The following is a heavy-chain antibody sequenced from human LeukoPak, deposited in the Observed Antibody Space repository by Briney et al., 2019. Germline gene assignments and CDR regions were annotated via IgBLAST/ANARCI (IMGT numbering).Heavy chain of an antibody. D-gene: IGHD3-22*01. CDR3: ARPGGVYDSAYDY. Sequence: ASVKVSCKASGYTFTGYYMHWVRQAPGQGLEWMGWINPNSGGRNYAQKFQGRVTMTRDTSISTAYMELSRLRSDDTAAYYCARPGGVYDSAYDYWGQGTLVTVSS. V-gene: IGHV1-2*02. J-gene: IGHJ4*02. CDR2: INPNSGGR. CDR1: GYTFTGYY.